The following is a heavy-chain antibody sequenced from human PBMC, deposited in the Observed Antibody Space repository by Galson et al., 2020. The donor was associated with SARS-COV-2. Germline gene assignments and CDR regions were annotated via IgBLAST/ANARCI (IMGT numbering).Heavy chain of an antibody. CDR3: ARSYGSGNYYNY. V-gene: IGHV4-31*02. J-gene: IGHJ4*02. D-gene: IGHD3-10*01. CDR2: GNT. Sequence: GNTYXNPSLMSRVTISVDPSKNQFSLKLSSVTAADTAVYYCARSYGSGNYYNYWGQGTLVTVSS.